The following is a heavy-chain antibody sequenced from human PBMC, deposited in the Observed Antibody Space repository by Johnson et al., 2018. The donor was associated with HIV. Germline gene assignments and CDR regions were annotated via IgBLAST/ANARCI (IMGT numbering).Heavy chain of an antibody. CDR2: ISGSGGST. Sequence: VQLVESGGGLVQPGGSLRLSCAASGFTFSSYAMSWVRQAPGKGLEWVSAISGSGGSTYYADSVKGRFTISRDNSRNALYLQMNSLRAEDTAVFYCARDQFGTITTGGDGAFDIWGQGTMVTVSS. CDR1: GFTFSSYA. J-gene: IGHJ3*02. D-gene: IGHD5-24*01. V-gene: IGHV3-23*04. CDR3: ARDQFGTITTGGDGAFDI.